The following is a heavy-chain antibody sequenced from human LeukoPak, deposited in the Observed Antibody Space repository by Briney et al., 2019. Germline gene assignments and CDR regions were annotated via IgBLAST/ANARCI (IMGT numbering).Heavy chain of an antibody. CDR2: ISSSGSTI. V-gene: IGHV3-48*03. Sequence: GGSLRLSCAASGFTFSSNELNWVRQAPGKGLGWVSYISSSGSTIYYADSVKGRFTISRDNAKNSLYLQMNSLRAEDTAVYYCARVNVFSWFDPWGQGTLVTVSS. D-gene: IGHD1-1*01. J-gene: IGHJ5*02. CDR3: ARVNVFSWFDP. CDR1: GFTFSSNE.